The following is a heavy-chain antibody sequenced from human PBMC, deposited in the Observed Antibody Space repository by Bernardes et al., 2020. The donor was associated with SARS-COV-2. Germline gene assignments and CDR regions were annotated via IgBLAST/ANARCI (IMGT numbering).Heavy chain of an antibody. J-gene: IGHJ4*02. V-gene: IGHV3-72*01. CDR3: ARGSGYNYGWRGYRTSHYYFDY. D-gene: IGHD5-18*01. Sequence: GGSLRLSCAASGFTFSDHYMDWVRQAPGKGLEWVGRTRNKGNSYSTEYAASVKGRFTISRDDSKNSLYLQMNSLKTEDTAVYYCARGSGYNYGWRGYRTSHYYFDYWGQGTLVTVSS. CDR1: GFTFSDHY. CDR2: TRNKGNSYST.